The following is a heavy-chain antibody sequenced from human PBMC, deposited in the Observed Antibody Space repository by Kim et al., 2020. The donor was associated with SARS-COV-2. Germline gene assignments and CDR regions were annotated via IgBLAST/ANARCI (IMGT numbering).Heavy chain of an antibody. CDR2: IWSDGSNK. Sequence: GGSLRLSCAASGFTFSSYGMHWVRQAPGKGLEWVAFIWSDGSNKYHADSVKGRFTISRDNFKNTLYLQMNTLRAEDTALYYCAKDPRDTSGWNSNFYYYYGMDVWGKGTTVTVSS. J-gene: IGHJ6*04. CDR3: AKDPRDTSGWNSNFYYYYGMDV. D-gene: IGHD6-19*01. V-gene: IGHV3-30*02. CDR1: GFTFSSYG.